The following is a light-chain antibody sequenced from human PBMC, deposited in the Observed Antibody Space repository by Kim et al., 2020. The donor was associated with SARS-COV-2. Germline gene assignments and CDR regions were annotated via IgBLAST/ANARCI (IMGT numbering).Light chain of an antibody. Sequence: QSALTQPASVSASPGQSITISCTGNSSDDDSYNYVSRYQPHPGKAPKLMIYGVSKRASGVSNRFSGSKSGNTASLTISGLQAEDEADYYCNSYTSSSTWVFGGGTQLTVL. CDR2: GVS. V-gene: IGLV2-14*01. J-gene: IGLJ3*02. CDR1: SSDDDSYNY. CDR3: NSYTSSSTWV.